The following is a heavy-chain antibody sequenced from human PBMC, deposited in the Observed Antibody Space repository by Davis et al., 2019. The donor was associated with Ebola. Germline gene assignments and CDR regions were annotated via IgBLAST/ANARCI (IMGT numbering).Heavy chain of an antibody. D-gene: IGHD3-10*01. V-gene: IGHV1-69*13. CDR1: GGTFSSFA. J-gene: IGHJ4*02. CDR2: ISAYNGNT. CDR3: AMVQGVIIRGHFDY. Sequence: SSVTVSCKASGGTFSSFAISWVRQAPGQGLEWMGWISAYNGNTNYAQKFQGRVTITADESTSTAYMELSSLRSEDTAVYYCAMVQGVIIRGHFDYWGQGTLVTVSS.